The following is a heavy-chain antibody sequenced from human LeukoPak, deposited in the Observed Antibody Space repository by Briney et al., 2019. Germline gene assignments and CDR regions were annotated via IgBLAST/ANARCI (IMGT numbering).Heavy chain of an antibody. J-gene: IGHJ4*02. D-gene: IGHD2/OR15-2a*01. Sequence: PRGSLRLSCAAAGVTSDAYAMRWVRQAPGKGLEWGSGINWNSGGLGYADAVNGRFSIARDNAKNALHLQMHSLRTEDTAFYFCAKDKSNSWSHGVLNSWGQGTLVTVSS. CDR3: AKDKSNSWSHGVLNS. V-gene: IGHV3-9*02. CDR2: INWNSGGL. CDR1: GVTSDAYA.